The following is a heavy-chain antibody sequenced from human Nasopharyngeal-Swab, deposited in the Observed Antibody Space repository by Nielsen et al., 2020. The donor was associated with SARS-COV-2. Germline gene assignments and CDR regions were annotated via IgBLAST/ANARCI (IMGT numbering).Heavy chain of an antibody. CDR2: IYSGGST. CDR3: ARDLYRQQWPLYNYYGMDV. V-gene: IGHV3-53*01. D-gene: IGHD6-19*01. CDR1: GFTVSSNY. Sequence: EYLKISCAASGFTVSSNYMSWVRQAPGKGLEWVSVIYSGGSTYYADSVKGRFTISRDNSKNTLYLQMNSLRAEDTAVYYCARDLYRQQWPLYNYYGMDVWGQGTTVTVSS. J-gene: IGHJ6*02.